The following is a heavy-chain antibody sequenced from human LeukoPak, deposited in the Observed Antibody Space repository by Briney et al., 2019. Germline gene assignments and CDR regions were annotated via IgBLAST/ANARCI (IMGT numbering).Heavy chain of an antibody. CDR1: GGSFSGYY. CDR3: ARDLVQLWSTGEDY. J-gene: IGHJ4*02. D-gene: IGHD5-18*01. Sequence: SETLSLTCAVYGGSFSGYYWSWIRQPPGKGLEWIGEINHSGSTNYNPSLKSRVTISVDTSKNQFSLKLSSVTAADTAVYYCARDLVQLWSTGEDYWGQGTLVTVSS. CDR2: INHSGST. V-gene: IGHV4-34*01.